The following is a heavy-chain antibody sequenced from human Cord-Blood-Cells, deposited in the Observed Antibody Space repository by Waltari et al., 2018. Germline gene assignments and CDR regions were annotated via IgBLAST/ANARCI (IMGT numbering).Heavy chain of an antibody. J-gene: IGHJ3*02. CDR2: INPNSCGT. D-gene: IGHD3-10*01. CDR1: GYTFTGYY. Sequence: QVQLVQSGAEVKKPGASVKVSCKASGYTFTGYYMYWVRQAPGQGLEWMGWINPNSCGTNYAQKFQGWVTMTRDTSISTAYMELSRLRSDDTAVYYCARDGYHGSGSYDAFDIWGQGTMVTVSS. V-gene: IGHV1-2*04. CDR3: ARDGYHGSGSYDAFDI.